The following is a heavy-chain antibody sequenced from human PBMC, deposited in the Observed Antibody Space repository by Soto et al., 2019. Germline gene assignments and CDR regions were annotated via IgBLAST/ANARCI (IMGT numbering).Heavy chain of an antibody. CDR2: ISAYNGNT. CDR1: GYTFTSYV. J-gene: IGHJ3*02. D-gene: IGHD4-17*01. V-gene: IGHV1-18*01. Sequence: ASVKVSCKASGYTFTSYVISWVRQAPGQGLEWMGWISAYNGNTNYAQKLQGRVTMTTDTSTSTAYMELRSLRSDDTAVYYCARDQEHDYGDYAGAFDIWGQGTMVTVSS. CDR3: ARDQEHDYGDYAGAFDI.